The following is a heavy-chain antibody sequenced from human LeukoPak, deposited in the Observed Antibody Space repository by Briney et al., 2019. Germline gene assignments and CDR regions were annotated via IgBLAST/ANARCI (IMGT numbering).Heavy chain of an antibody. CDR3: ARGRYSYGKDYYYYMDV. D-gene: IGHD5-18*01. J-gene: IGHJ6*03. Sequence: GASVEVSCKASGYTFTSYDINWVRQATGQGLEWMGWMNPNSGNTGYAQKFQGRVTMTRNTSISTAYMELSSLRSEDTAVYYCARGRYSYGKDYYYYMDVWGKGTTVTVSS. CDR1: GYTFTSYD. CDR2: MNPNSGNT. V-gene: IGHV1-8*01.